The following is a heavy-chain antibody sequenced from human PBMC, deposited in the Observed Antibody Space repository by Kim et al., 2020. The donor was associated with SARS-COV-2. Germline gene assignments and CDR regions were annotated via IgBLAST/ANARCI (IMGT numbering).Heavy chain of an antibody. CDR2: ISSSGSTI. Sequence: GGSLRLSCAASGFTFSDYYMSWIRQAPGKGLEWVSYISSSGSTIYYADSVKGRFTISMDNAKNSLYLQMNSLRAEDTAVYYCARGSIPYYYGSGSCCWFDPWGQGTLVTVSS. V-gene: IGHV3-11*04. CDR1: GFTFSDYY. D-gene: IGHD3-10*01. J-gene: IGHJ5*02. CDR3: ARGSIPYYYGSGSCCWFDP.